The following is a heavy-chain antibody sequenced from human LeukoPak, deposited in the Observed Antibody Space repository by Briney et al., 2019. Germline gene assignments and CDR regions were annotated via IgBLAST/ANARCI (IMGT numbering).Heavy chain of an antibody. CDR1: AFTLSRCA. Sequence: EPGGSLTLSCAASAFTLSRCAMRWGRHAPRRGVEGVSDISGGGGITNYADSVKGRFTISRDNSNNTLSLQMNSLRVEDTAVYYCAKGGSTVTTEDVVDYWGQGTLVTVSS. CDR2: ISGGGGIT. D-gene: IGHD4-17*01. V-gene: IGHV3-23*01. CDR3: AKGGSTVTTEDVVDY. J-gene: IGHJ4*02.